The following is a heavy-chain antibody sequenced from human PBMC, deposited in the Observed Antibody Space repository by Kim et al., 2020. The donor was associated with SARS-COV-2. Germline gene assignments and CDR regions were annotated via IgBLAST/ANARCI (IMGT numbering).Heavy chain of an antibody. Sequence: SETLSLTCAVYGGSFSGYYWSWIRQPPGKGLEWIGEINHSGSTNYNPSLKSRVTISVDTSKNQFSLKLSSVTAADTAVYYCARGGRPGTAMVGRFDYWGQGTLVTVSS. V-gene: IGHV4-34*01. CDR1: GGSFSGYY. J-gene: IGHJ4*02. CDR2: INHSGST. CDR3: ARGGRPGTAMVGRFDY. D-gene: IGHD5-18*01.